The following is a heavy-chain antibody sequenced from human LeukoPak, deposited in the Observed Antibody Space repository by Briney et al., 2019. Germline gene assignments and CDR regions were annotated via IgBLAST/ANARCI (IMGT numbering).Heavy chain of an antibody. Sequence: GGSLRLSCAASGFTFRDYCMSWIRQTPGKGLEWISYISSTGHSIYYADSVKGRFTISRDDPNNSLYLQMNSLRAEDTAVYYCARGSKRFLEYFDYWGQGTPVTVSP. J-gene: IGHJ4*02. V-gene: IGHV3-11*01. CDR1: GFTFRDYC. CDR2: ISSTGHSI. D-gene: IGHD3-3*01. CDR3: ARGSKRFLEYFDY.